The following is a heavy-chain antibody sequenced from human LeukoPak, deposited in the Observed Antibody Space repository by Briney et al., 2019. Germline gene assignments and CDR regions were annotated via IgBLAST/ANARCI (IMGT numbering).Heavy chain of an antibody. CDR2: IWYDGGNK. D-gene: IGHD6-13*01. CDR1: GFTFSRYG. V-gene: IGHV3-33*01. CDR3: VGELLTAAGTIGAFDI. Sequence: GRSLRLSCAASGFTFSRYGMHWVRQAPGKGLEWVAIIWYDGGNKYHADSVKGRFTISRDNSKSTLFLQMSSLAAEDTAVYYCVGELLTAAGTIGAFDIWGRGTMVTVSS. J-gene: IGHJ3*02.